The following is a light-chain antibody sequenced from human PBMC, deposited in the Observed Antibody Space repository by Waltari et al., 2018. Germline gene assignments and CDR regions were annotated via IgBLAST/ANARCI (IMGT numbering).Light chain of an antibody. J-gene: IGKJ3*01. CDR3: QQYYSAPPT. Sequence: DIVMTQSPDSLAVSLGERATINCKSSQSVLYSSTNKNYLAWYQQKPGQPPKLLIYWASIRESGVPDRFSGSGSGTDLTLTISSLQAEDVAVYYCQQYYSAPPTFGPGTKVDI. V-gene: IGKV4-1*01. CDR2: WAS. CDR1: QSVLYSSTNKNY.